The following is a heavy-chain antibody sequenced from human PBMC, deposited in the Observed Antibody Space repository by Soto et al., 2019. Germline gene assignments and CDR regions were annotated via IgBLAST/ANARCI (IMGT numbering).Heavy chain of an antibody. Sequence: ASVKVSCKTSGYTFTGYYIHWIRQAPGQGLEWMGWINPNSGDSNYSQEFQGRVTMTSDTSITTAYMQVTRLRSDETAVYYCARREQWLENFDFWGQGTLVTVSS. D-gene: IGHD6-19*01. CDR3: ARREQWLENFDF. J-gene: IGHJ4*02. V-gene: IGHV1-2*02. CDR2: INPNSGDS. CDR1: GYTFTGYY.